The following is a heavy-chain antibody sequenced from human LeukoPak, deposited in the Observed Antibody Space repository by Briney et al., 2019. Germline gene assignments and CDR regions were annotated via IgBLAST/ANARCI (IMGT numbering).Heavy chain of an antibody. Sequence: PSETLSLTYTVSGGSISSYYWSWIRQPPGKGLEWIGYIYYSGSTNYNPSLKSRVTISVDTSKNQFSLKLSSVTAADTAVYYCARQTEYSSGWYTQRYFDLWGRGTLVTVSS. J-gene: IGHJ2*01. CDR1: GGSISSYY. V-gene: IGHV4-59*08. D-gene: IGHD6-19*01. CDR3: ARQTEYSSGWYTQRYFDL. CDR2: IYYSGST.